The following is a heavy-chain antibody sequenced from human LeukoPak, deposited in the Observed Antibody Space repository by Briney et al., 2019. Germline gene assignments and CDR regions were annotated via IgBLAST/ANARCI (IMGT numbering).Heavy chain of an antibody. CDR3: ATSRKHCSSTSCYVVDY. CDR2: IIPIFGTA. D-gene: IGHD2-2*01. Sequence: GSSVKVSCKASGGTFSSYAISWVRQAPGQGLEWMGGIIPIFGTANYAQKFQGRVTITTDESTSTAYMELSSLRSEDTAVYYCATSRKHCSSTSCYVVDYWGQGTLVTVSS. CDR1: GGTFSSYA. V-gene: IGHV1-69*05. J-gene: IGHJ4*02.